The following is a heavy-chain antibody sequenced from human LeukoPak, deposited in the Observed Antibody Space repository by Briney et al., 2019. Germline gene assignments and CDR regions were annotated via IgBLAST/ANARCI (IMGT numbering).Heavy chain of an antibody. CDR3: AKFGQYSGSWQFDY. CDR1: GFTFSSYA. V-gene: IGHV3-23*01. CDR2: ISGSGGST. Sequence: GGSLRLSYAASGFTFSSYAMSWVRQAPGKGLEWVSAISGSGGSTYYADSVKGRFTISRDNSKNTLYLQMNSLRAEDTAVYYCAKFGQYSGSWQFDYWGQGTLVTVSS. J-gene: IGHJ4*02. D-gene: IGHD1-26*01.